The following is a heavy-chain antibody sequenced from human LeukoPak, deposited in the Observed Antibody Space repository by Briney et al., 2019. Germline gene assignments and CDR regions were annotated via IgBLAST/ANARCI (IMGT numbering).Heavy chain of an antibody. Sequence: ASVKVSCKASGYTFTSYYMHWVRQAPGQGLEWMGIINPSGGSTSYAQKFQGRVTMTRDTSTSTVYMELSSLRPEDTAVYYCARDPGREYDVDTAMGSPPDWYFDLWGRGTLVTVSS. CDR1: GYTFTSYY. V-gene: IGHV1-46*01. CDR2: INPSGGST. CDR3: ARDPGREYDVDTAMGSPPDWYFDL. J-gene: IGHJ2*01. D-gene: IGHD5-18*01.